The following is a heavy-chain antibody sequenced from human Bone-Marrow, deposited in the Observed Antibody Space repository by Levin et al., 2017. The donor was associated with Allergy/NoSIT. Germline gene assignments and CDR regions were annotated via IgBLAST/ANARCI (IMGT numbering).Heavy chain of an antibody. CDR1: GFTFSSFT. CDR2: ISYSSAYL. D-gene: IGHD6-6*01. V-gene: IGHV3-21*01. J-gene: IGHJ4*02. CDR3: ARDGHRSSSIEN. Sequence: GGSLRLSCAASGFTFSSFTMNWVRQAPGKGLEWVSSISYSSAYLYYADSVKGRFTISRDNAKNSVYLHMISLRAEDTAVYFCARDGHRSSSIENWGQGTLVTVSS.